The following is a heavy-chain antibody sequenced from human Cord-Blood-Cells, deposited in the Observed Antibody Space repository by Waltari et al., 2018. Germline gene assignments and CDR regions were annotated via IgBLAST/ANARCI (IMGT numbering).Heavy chain of an antibody. J-gene: IGHJ6*03. CDR1: GFTFSSYS. CDR3: ARGGLSSSSYYYYMDV. Sequence: EVQRVESGGGLVKPGGSLRLSCAASGFTFSSYSMNWVRQAPGKGLEWVSSISSSSSYIYYADSVKGRFTISRDNAKNSLYLQMNSLRAEDTAVYYCARGGLSSSSYYYYMDVWGKGTTVTVSS. CDR2: ISSSSSYI. D-gene: IGHD6-6*01. V-gene: IGHV3-21*01.